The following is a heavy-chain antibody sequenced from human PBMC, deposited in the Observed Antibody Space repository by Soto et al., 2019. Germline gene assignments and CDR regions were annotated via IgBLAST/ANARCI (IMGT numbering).Heavy chain of an antibody. CDR2: ISSSSFTI. V-gene: IGHV3-48*01. J-gene: IGHJ4*02. CDR3: ARDYNDFWSGHCDY. CDR1: GFRFSDYS. D-gene: IGHD3-3*01. Sequence: EVHLVESGGRLVQPGGSLRLSCAASGFRFSDYSMNWVRQALGRGLEWVSYISSSSFTIHYADSVEGRFAISRDNAKNSLYLQMNSLRVEDTAVYYCARDYNDFWSGHCDYWGQGALVTVSS.